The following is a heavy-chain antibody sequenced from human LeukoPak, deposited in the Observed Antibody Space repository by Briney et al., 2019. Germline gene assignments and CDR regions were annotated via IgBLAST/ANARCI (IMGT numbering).Heavy chain of an antibody. CDR3: ARTYYYDSSGYYFDY. CDR1: GYTFSSYA. V-gene: IGHV1-69*01. J-gene: IGHJ4*02. Sequence: SVKVSCKASGYTFSSYAISWVRQAPGQGLEWMGGIIPIFDTGNYAQKFQGRLTITADESTSIAYMELSSLRSEDTAVYYCARTYYYDSSGYYFDYWGQGTLVTVSS. D-gene: IGHD3-22*01. CDR2: IIPIFDTG.